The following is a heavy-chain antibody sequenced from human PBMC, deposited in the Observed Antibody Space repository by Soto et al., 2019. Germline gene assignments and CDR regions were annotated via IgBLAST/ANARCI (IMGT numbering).Heavy chain of an antibody. CDR3: AKDAVDYYDSSVIAY. CDR2: ISYDGSNK. Sequence: PGGYLELYSSSCVVPFTSSGMDGVRQAPGKGLEWVAVISYDGSNKYYADSVKGRFTISRDNSKNTLYLQMNSLRAEDTAVYYCAKDAVDYYDSSVIAYWGHGPLVTGSP. V-gene: IGHV3-30*18. CDR1: VVPFTSSG. D-gene: IGHD3-22*01. J-gene: IGHJ4*01.